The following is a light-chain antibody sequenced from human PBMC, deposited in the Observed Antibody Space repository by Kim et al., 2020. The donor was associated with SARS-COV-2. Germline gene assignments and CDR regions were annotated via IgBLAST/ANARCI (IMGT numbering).Light chain of an antibody. CDR2: GAS. CDR3: QQYDSSPRT. CDR1: QSISSNF. V-gene: IGKV3-20*01. Sequence: EIVLTQSPGTLSLSPAERASLSCRASQSISSNFLAWYQQKPGQAPRLLVYGASSRATGIPDRFSGSGSGTDFTLTISRLEPDDFAVYYCQQYDSSPRTFGQGTKVDIK. J-gene: IGKJ1*01.